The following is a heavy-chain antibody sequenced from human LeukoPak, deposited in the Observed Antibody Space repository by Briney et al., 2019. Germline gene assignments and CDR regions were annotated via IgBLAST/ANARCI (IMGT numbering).Heavy chain of an antibody. CDR3: ARQSVGATEYFDY. V-gene: IGHV4-61*09. Sequence: PSQTLSLTCTVSGGSISSGSYYWSWIRQPPGKGLEWIGYIYHSGSTNYNPSLKSRVTISVDTSKNQFSLKLSSVTAADTAVYYCARQSVGATEYFDYWGQGTLVTVSS. D-gene: IGHD1-26*01. J-gene: IGHJ4*02. CDR1: GGSISSGSYY. CDR2: IYHSGST.